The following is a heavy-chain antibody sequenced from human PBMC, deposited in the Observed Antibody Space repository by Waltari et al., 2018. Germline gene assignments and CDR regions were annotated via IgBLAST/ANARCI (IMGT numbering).Heavy chain of an antibody. D-gene: IGHD6-19*01. CDR2: INLNGGST. CDR3: ARGFRSGWYFLDY. Sequence: EVQLVESGGGVVRPGGSLRLSCAAAGFTFDDYGMSWVRHDPGKGVEWVSGINLNGGSTGYADSVKGRFTISRANAKNSLYLQMNSLSAEETALYHCARGFRSGWYFLDYWGQGPLVPVSS. J-gene: IGHJ4*02. V-gene: IGHV3-20*01. CDR1: GFTFDDYG.